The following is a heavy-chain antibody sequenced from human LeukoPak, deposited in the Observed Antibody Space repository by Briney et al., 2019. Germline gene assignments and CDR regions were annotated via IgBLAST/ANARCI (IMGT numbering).Heavy chain of an antibody. V-gene: IGHV1-46*01. J-gene: IGHJ4*02. CDR3: ARGPPGSGKRRSGYYFDY. D-gene: IGHD3-3*01. CDR1: GYTFTSYY. CDR2: INPSGGST. Sequence: GASVKVSCKASGYTFTSYYMHWVRQAPGQGLEWMGIINPSGGSTSYAQKFQGRVTMTRDMSTSTVYMELSSLRSEDTAVYYCARGPPGSGKRRSGYYFDYWGQGTLVTVSS.